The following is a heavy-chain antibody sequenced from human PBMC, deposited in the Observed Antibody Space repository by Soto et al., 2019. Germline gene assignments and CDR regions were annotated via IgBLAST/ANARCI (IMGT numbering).Heavy chain of an antibody. D-gene: IGHD3-3*01. Sequence: PSETLSLTCTVSGGSVSSGSYYWSWIRQPPGKGLEWIGYIYYSGSTNYNPSLKSRVTISVDTSKNQFSLKLSSVTAADTAVYYCARDRGRFHMDVWGKGTTVTVSS. CDR1: GGSVSSGSYY. CDR2: IYYSGST. V-gene: IGHV4-61*01. J-gene: IGHJ6*03. CDR3: ARDRGRFHMDV.